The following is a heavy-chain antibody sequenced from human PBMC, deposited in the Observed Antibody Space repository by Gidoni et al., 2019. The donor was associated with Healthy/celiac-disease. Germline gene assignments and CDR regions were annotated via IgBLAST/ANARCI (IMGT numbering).Heavy chain of an antibody. J-gene: IGHJ4*02. CDR3: AREPYLNSYGFDY. CDR2: ISSSGSTI. V-gene: IGHV3-21*01. Sequence: EVQLVESGGGLVKPGGSLRLSCAASGFTFSSYSMNWVRQAPGKGLEWVSSISSSGSTIYYADSVKGRFTISRDNAKNSLYLQMNSLRAEDTAVYYCAREPYLNSYGFDYWGQGTLVTVSS. CDR1: GFTFSSYS. D-gene: IGHD5-18*01.